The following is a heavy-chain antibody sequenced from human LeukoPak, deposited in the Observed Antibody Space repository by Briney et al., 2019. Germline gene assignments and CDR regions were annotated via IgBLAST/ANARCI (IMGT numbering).Heavy chain of an antibody. CDR2: ISAYNGNT. V-gene: IGHV1-18*01. D-gene: IGHD3-9*01. J-gene: IGHJ4*02. CDR3: ARDMGYDTLTGYFPNFDY. Sequence: ASVKVSCKASGYTFTSYGISWVRQAPGQGLEWMGWISAYNGNTNYAQKLQGRVTMTTDTSTSTAYMELRSLRSDDTAVYYCARDMGYDTLTGYFPNFDYWGQGTLVTVSS. CDR1: GYTFTSYG.